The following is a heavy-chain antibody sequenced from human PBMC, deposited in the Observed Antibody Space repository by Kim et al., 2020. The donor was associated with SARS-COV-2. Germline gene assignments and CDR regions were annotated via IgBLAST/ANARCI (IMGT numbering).Heavy chain of an antibody. Sequence: SETLSLTCAVYGGSLSGYYWSWIRQPPGKGLEWIGEINHSGSTNYNPSLKSRVTISVEPSKNQFSLKLSYVTAADTAVYYCATLRIQYYYYGMDVWGQGTTVTVSS. D-gene: IGHD5-18*01. V-gene: IGHV4-34*01. CDR3: ATLRIQYYYYGMDV. CDR2: INHSGST. CDR1: GGSLSGYY. J-gene: IGHJ6*02.